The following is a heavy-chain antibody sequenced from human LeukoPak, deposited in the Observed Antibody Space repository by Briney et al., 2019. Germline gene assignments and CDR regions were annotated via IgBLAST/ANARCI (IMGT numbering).Heavy chain of an antibody. CDR1: GGSISRYY. V-gene: IGHV4-4*07. CDR3: ARESSYYDSGVYYPYFNY. D-gene: IGHD3-22*01. J-gene: IGHJ4*02. Sequence: SETLSLTCTVSGGSISRYYWSWIREPAGRGLEWIGRIHSRGRTNYNPSLGRRVTMSVDTFKDQFSLKLESVTGSDPAVLYCARESSYYDSGVYYPYFNYWGQGTLVTVSS. CDR2: IHSRGRT.